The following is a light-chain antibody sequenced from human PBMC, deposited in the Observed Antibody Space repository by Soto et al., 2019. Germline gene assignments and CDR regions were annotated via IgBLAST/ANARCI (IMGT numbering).Light chain of an antibody. CDR3: MQALRTQWT. V-gene: IGKV2-28*01. CDR2: LGS. CDR1: QSLLHNNGYNY. J-gene: IGKJ1*01. Sequence: DIEMTQSPLSLPVTPGEPASISCRSSQSLLHNNGYNYLDWYLQKPGQSPQLLIYLGSNRASGVPGRFSGSGSGTDFTLKISRVEAEDVGVYYCMQALRTQWTFGQGTKVDIK.